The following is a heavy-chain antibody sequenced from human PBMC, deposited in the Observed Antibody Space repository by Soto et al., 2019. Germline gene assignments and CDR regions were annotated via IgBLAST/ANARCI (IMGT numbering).Heavy chain of an antibody. CDR1: GFTFSSYA. Sequence: PGGSLRLSCAASGFTFSSYAMHWVRQAPGKGLEYVSAISSNGVSTYHANSVKGRFTISRDNSKNTLYLQMGSLRAEDMAVYYCATSTRRDLFTCYFDYWGQGTLVTVSS. D-gene: IGHD3-3*02. CDR3: ATSTRRDLFTCYFDY. CDR2: ISSNGVST. V-gene: IGHV3-64*01. J-gene: IGHJ4*02.